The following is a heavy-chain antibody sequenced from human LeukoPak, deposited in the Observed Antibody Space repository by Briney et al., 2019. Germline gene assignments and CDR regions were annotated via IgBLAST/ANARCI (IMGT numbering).Heavy chain of an antibody. CDR1: GGSISSGNYY. CDR2: IYTSGST. V-gene: IGHV4-61*02. CDR3: ARAEWMKSLAARPFLEYNWFDP. Sequence: SETLSLTCTVSGGSISSGNYYWSWIRQPAGTGLEWIGRIYTSGSTNYNPSLKSRVTISVDTSKNQFSLKLSSVTAADTAVYYCARAEWMKSLAARPFLEYNWFDPWGQGTLVTVSS. D-gene: IGHD6-6*01. J-gene: IGHJ5*02.